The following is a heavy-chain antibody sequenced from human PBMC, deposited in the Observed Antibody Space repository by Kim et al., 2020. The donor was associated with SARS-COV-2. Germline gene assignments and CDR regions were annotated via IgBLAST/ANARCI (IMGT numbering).Heavy chain of an antibody. J-gene: IGHJ4*02. CDR3: AREDPELWFGELTFDY. D-gene: IGHD3-10*01. Sequence: SVKGRFTISRDNAKNSLYLQMNSLRAEDTAVYYCAREDPELWFGELTFDYWGQGTLVTVSS. V-gene: IGHV3-11*05.